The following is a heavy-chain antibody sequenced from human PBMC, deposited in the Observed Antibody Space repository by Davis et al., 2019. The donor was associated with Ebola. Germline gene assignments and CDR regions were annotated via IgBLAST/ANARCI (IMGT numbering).Heavy chain of an antibody. D-gene: IGHD3-16*01. CDR1: GYTFTTYS. CDR2: ISSDSDYI. CDR3: ARDRPLDFFFGDYYGMDV. V-gene: IGHV3-21*01. Sequence: SCKASGYTFTTYSMSWVRQAPGKALEWVSSISSDSDYIYYADSAKGRFTISRDSAKNSLFLQMDSLRAEDTAVYYCARDRPLDFFFGDYYGMDVWGQGTTVTVSS. J-gene: IGHJ6*02.